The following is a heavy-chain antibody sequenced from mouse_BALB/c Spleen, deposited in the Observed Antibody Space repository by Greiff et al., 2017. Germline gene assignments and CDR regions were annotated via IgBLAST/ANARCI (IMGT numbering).Heavy chain of an antibody. J-gene: IGHJ3*01. CDR2: ISSGSSTI. CDR3: ARGELRTPFAY. Sequence: QGVESGGGLVQPGGSRKLSCAASGFTFSSFGMHWVRQAPEKGLEWVAYISSGSSTIYYADTVKGRFTISRDNPKNTLFLQMTSLRSEDTAMYYCARGELRTPFAYWGQGTLVTVSA. CDR1: GFTFSSFG. V-gene: IGHV5-17*02. D-gene: IGHD1-3*01.